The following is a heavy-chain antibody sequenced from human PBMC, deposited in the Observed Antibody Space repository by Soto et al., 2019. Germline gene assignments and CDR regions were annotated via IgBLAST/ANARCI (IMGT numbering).Heavy chain of an antibody. CDR2: IYYSEST. Sequence: QVQLQESGPGLVKPSQTLSLTCTVSGGSISSGGYYWSWIRQHPGKGLEWIGYIYYSESTYYNPSLKSRVTISVDTSKNQFSLKLSSVTAADTAVYYCARVCGGDCHYGMDVWGQGTTVTVSS. V-gene: IGHV4-31*03. CDR3: ARVCGGDCHYGMDV. J-gene: IGHJ6*02. CDR1: GGSISSGGYY. D-gene: IGHD2-21*02.